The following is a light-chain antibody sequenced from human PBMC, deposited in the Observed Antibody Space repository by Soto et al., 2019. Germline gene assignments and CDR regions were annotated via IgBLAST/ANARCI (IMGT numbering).Light chain of an antibody. CDR3: QQYGSSPIT. CDR2: GAS. Sequence: ETLLTQSQATLSVSPPEGATLXSTASQSVNNNLAWYQQKLGQAPRVLIYGASTRATGIPARFSGSGSGTDFTLAIIRLEPEDFAVYYCQQYGSSPITFGQGTRLEIK. V-gene: IGKV3-15*01. J-gene: IGKJ5*01. CDR1: QSVNNN.